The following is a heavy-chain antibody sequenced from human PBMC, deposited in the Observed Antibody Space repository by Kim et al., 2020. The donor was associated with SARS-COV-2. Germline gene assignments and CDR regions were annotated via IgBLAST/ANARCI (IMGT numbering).Heavy chain of an antibody. V-gene: IGHV3-21*01. J-gene: IGHJ4*02. Sequence: GGSLRLSCAASGFTFSSYSMNWVRQAPGKGLEWVSSISSSSSYIYYADSVKGRFTISRDNAKNSLYLQMNSLRAEDTAVYYCARDLLPSSHVVTATDYWGQGTLVTVSS. CDR3: ARDLLPSSHVVTATDY. D-gene: IGHD2-21*02. CDR1: GFTFSSYS. CDR2: ISSSSSYI.